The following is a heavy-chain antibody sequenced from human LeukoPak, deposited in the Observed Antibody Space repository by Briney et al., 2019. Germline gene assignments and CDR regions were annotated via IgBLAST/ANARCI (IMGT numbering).Heavy chain of an antibody. V-gene: IGHV3-30*02. CDR1: GFTFSTHG. Sequence: PGGSLRLSCAASGFTFSTHGMHWVRQAPGKGLEWVTFIGYDGSDKYYSDSVKGRFTISRDNSKNTLYLQMNSLRAEDTAVYYCAKDRGMATIKDYWGRGTLVTVSS. J-gene: IGHJ4*02. CDR2: IGYDGSDK. D-gene: IGHD5-24*01. CDR3: AKDRGMATIKDY.